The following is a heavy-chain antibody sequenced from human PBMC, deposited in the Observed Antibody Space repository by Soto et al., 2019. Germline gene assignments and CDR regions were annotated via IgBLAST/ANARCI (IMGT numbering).Heavy chain of an antibody. CDR3: ARDRVAEYGDYGGEFDY. CDR1: GGSISSGDYY. CDR2: IYYSGST. D-gene: IGHD4-17*01. J-gene: IGHJ4*02. V-gene: IGHV4-30-4*01. Sequence: SETLSLTCTVSGGSISSGDYYWSWIRQPPGKGLEWIGYIYYSGSTYYNPSLKSRVTISVDTSKNQFSLKLSSVTAADTAVYYCARDRVAEYGDYGGEFDYWGQGTLVTVSS.